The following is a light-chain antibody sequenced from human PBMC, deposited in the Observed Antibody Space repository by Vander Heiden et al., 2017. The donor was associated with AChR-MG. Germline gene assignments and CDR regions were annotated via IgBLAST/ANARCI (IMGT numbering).Light chain of an antibody. CDR1: QTISTS. CDR2: LAS. CDR3: QQSYRTQT. Sequence: DIQMTEFSPPLSASVGDRVTITCRAGQTISTSLNWYQQKPGKAPKLLIYLASSLQSGVPSRFSGSGSGTDFTLTISRLQPEDSANYYCQQSYRTQTFGQGTKLEIK. J-gene: IGKJ2*01. V-gene: IGKV1-39*01.